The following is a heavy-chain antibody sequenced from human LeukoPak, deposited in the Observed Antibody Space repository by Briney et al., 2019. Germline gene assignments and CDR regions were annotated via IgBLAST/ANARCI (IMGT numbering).Heavy chain of an antibody. D-gene: IGHD4-17*01. V-gene: IGHV3-74*01. J-gene: IGHJ4*02. Sequence: SVKGRFTISRDNAKNTLYLQMNSLRAEDTALYYCATGDGDFGDPFDYWGQGTLVTVSS. CDR3: ATGDGDFGDPFDY.